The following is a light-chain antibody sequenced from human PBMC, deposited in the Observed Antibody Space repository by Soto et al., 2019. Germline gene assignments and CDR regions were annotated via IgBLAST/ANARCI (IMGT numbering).Light chain of an antibody. CDR2: GAS. CDR1: QSVSSSY. Sequence: EIVLTQSPGTLSFSPGERATVSCVASQSVSSSYLAWYQQKPGQAPRLLIYGASSRATGIPDRFSGSGSGTDFTLTISRLEPEDFAVYYSQQYGRSPLTFGAGTKVDIK. J-gene: IGKJ4*01. V-gene: IGKV3-20*01. CDR3: QQYGRSPLT.